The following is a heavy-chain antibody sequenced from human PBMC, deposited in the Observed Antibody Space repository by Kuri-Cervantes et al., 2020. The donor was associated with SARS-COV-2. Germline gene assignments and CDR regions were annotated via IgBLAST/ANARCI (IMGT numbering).Heavy chain of an antibody. V-gene: IGHV3-21*01. Sequence: GESLKISCAASGFTFSSYSMTWVRQAPGKGLEWVSSITASSTFTHYADSLRGRFTISRDNAKNSLYLQMNSLRAEDTAVYYCASHRGPNWFDPWGQGTLVTVSS. J-gene: IGHJ5*02. D-gene: IGHD3-10*01. CDR1: GFTFSSYS. CDR3: ASHRGPNWFDP. CDR2: ITASSTFT.